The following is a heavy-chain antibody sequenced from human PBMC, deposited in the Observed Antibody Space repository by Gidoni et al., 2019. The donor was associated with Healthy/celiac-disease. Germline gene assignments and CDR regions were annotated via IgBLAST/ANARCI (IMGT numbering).Heavy chain of an antibody. CDR3: ARFLRGAGGFDY. CDR1: GGSISSSSYY. J-gene: IGHJ4*02. D-gene: IGHD3-16*01. V-gene: IGHV4-39*01. CDR2: IYYSGST. Sequence: QLQLQESVPGLVKPSETLSLTCPVPGGSISSSSYYWGWIRQPPGKGLEWIGSIYYSGSTYYNPSLKSRVTISVDTSKNQFSLKLSSVTAADTAVYYCARFLRGAGGFDYWGQGTLVTVSS.